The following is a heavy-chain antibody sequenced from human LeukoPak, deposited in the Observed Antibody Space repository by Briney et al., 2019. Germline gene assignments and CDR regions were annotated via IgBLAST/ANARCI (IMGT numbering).Heavy chain of an antibody. D-gene: IGHD5-18*01. CDR3: AKSVDTAMVTTDY. Sequence: GGSLGLSCAASGFTFSSYGMHWVRQAPGKGLEWVAVISYDGSNKYYADSVKGRFTISRDNSKNTLYLQMNSLRAEDTAVYYCAKSVDTAMVTTDYWGQGTLVTVSS. CDR1: GFTFSSYG. J-gene: IGHJ4*02. V-gene: IGHV3-30*18. CDR2: ISYDGSNK.